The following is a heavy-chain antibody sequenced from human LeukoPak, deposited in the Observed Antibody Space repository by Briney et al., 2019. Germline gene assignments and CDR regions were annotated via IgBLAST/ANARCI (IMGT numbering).Heavy chain of an antibody. CDR3: ARGCSSTSCYRGRPYWFDP. Sequence: GASVKVSCKASGGTFSSYAISWVRQAPGQGLEWMGGIIPIFGRANYAQKFQGRVTITADESTSTAYMELSSLRSEDTAVYYCARGCSSTSCYRGRPYWFDPWGQGTLVTVSS. CDR2: IIPIFGRA. D-gene: IGHD2-2*01. CDR1: GGTFSSYA. V-gene: IGHV1-69*13. J-gene: IGHJ5*02.